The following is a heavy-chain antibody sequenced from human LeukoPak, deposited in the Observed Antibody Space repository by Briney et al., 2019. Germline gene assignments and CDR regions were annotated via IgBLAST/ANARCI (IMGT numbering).Heavy chain of an antibody. CDR1: GYTVSSYH. Sequence: ASVKVSCKASGYTVSSYHLHWVRQAPGQGLEWMGIINPSGGSTSYAQKFQGRVTMTRDTSTSTVYMELSSLRSEDTAVYYCARVGSSTWYESDYWGQGTLVTVSS. CDR2: INPSGGST. J-gene: IGHJ4*02. V-gene: IGHV1-46*01. CDR3: ARVGSSTWYESDY. D-gene: IGHD6-13*01.